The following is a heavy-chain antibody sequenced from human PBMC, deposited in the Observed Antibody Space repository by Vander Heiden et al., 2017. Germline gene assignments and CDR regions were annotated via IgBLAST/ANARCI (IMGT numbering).Heavy chain of an antibody. J-gene: IGHJ5*02. CDR3: ARQSSPNYYASGGRGWFDP. Sequence: QLQLQESGPGLVKPSETLSLTCTVSGGSIISSSHYWGWIRQPPGKGLEWIGSIYYSGNTHSNPSLKSRVTISVDTSKNQFSLKLSSVTAADTAVYFCARQSSPNYYASGGRGWFDPWGQGTLVTVSS. CDR2: IYYSGNT. D-gene: IGHD3-22*01. CDR1: GGSIISSSHY. V-gene: IGHV4-39*01.